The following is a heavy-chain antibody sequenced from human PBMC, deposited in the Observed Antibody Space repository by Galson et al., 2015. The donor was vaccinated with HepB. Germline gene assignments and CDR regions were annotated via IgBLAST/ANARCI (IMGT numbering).Heavy chain of an antibody. Sequence: SLRLSCAASGFTFSGSAMHWVRQASGKGLEWVGRIRSKANSYATAYAASVKGRFTISRDDSKNTAYLQMNSLKTEDTAVYYCTLSGAPGGVDYWGQGTLVTVSS. CDR2: IRSKANSYAT. CDR3: TLSGAPGGVDY. J-gene: IGHJ4*02. V-gene: IGHV3-73*01. CDR1: GFTFSGSA. D-gene: IGHD3-10*01.